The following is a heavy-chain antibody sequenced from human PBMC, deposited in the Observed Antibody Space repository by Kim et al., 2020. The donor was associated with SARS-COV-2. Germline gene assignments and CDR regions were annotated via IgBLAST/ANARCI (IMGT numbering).Heavy chain of an antibody. Sequence: GGSLRLSCAASGFTFSDYDMSWIRQAPGKGLEWVSYISSSGNTIYYADSVKGRFTISRDNAKNSLYLQTNSLRAEDTAVYYCAKVRGVKYFDYWGQGTLVTLSS. CDR1: GFTFSDYD. D-gene: IGHD3-10*01. V-gene: IGHV3-11*01. CDR3: AKVRGVKYFDY. J-gene: IGHJ4*02. CDR2: ISSSGNTI.